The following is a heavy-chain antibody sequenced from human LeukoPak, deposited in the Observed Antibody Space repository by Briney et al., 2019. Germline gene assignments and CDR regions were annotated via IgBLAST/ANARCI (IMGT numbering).Heavy chain of an antibody. D-gene: IGHD5-18*01. Sequence: NPSETLSLTCSVSGVSINPYDWSWIRQSAGKGLEWIGRVYASGTTNYHPSLNGRVTLSVDMSKNHFSLRLSSVTAADTAVYYCARDQGYTYGQTHYFDLWGQGILVTVSS. CDR3: ARDQGYTYGQTHYFDL. CDR1: GVSINPYD. J-gene: IGHJ4*02. V-gene: IGHV4-4*07. CDR2: VYASGTT.